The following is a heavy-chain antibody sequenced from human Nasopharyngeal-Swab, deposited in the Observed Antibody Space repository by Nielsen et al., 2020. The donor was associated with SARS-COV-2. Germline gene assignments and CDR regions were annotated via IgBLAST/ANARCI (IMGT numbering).Heavy chain of an antibody. CDR3: AGDTQWELRFDY. D-gene: IGHD1-26*01. V-gene: IGHV3-74*01. CDR2: INSDGSST. J-gene: IGHJ4*02. Sequence: GESLKISCAASGFTFSSYWMHWVRQAPGKGLVWVSRINSDGSSTSYADSVKGRFTISRDNAKNTLYLQMNSLRAEDTAVYYCAGDTQWELRFDYWGQGTLVTVSS. CDR1: GFTFSSYW.